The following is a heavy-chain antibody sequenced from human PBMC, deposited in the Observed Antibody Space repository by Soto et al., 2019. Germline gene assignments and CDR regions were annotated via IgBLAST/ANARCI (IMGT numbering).Heavy chain of an antibody. CDR1: GFTFSTYA. D-gene: IGHD3-22*01. CDR2: ISGSGGNT. CDR3: ATPQDYDGCLDS. V-gene: IGHV3-23*01. Sequence: GGSLRLSCAASGFTFSTYAMNWVRQAPGKGLEWVSAISGSGGNTRYSQKFQGRLTLTRDTPGNTAYLELNSLISEDTAVYYCATPQDYDGCLDSWGQGTLVTVSS. J-gene: IGHJ4*02.